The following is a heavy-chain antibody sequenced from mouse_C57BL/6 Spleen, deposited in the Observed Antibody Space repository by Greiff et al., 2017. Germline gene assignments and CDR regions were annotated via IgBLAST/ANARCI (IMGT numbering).Heavy chain of an antibody. J-gene: IGHJ2*01. CDR2: IHPNSGST. Sequence: QVQLQQSGAELVKPGASVKLSCKASGYTFTSYWMHWVKQRPGQGREWIGMIHPNSGSTNYNETFKSKSTLTVDKSSRTAYMQLSSLTSEDSAVYYCATDCYLDYWGQGTTLTVSS. V-gene: IGHV1-64*01. CDR3: ATDCYLDY. CDR1: GYTFTSYW.